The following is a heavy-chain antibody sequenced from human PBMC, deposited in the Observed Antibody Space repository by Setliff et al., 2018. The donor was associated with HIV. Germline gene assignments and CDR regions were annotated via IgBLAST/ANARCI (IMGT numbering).Heavy chain of an antibody. CDR3: TRAVYYYDSSGYHYYFDS. D-gene: IGHD3-22*01. CDR2: IRSKAYGGTT. J-gene: IGHJ4*02. CDR1: GFTFGDYA. V-gene: IGHV3-49*04. Sequence: GGSLRLSCTASGFTFGDYAMTWVRQAPGKGLEWVGFIRSKAYGGTTEYAASVKGRLTISREDSKSIAYLQMNSLKTEDTAVYYCTRAVYYYDSSGYHYYFDSWGQGTLVTAPQ.